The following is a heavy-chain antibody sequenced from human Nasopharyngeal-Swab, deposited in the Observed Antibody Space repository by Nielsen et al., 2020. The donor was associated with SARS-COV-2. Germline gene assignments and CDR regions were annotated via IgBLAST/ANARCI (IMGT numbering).Heavy chain of an antibody. D-gene: IGHD6-6*01. CDR2: IYPGDSDT. CDR3: ARHKSSSANYYYYGMDV. Sequence: GGSLRLSCKGSGYSFTSYWTGWVRQMPGKGLEWMGIIYPGDSDTRYSPSFQGQVTISADKSISTAYLQWSSLKASDTAMYYCARHKSSSANYYYYGMDVWGQGTTVTVSS. J-gene: IGHJ6*02. V-gene: IGHV5-51*01. CDR1: GYSFTSYW.